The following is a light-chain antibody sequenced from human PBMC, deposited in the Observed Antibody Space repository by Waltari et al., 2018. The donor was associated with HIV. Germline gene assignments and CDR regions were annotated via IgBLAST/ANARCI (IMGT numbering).Light chain of an antibody. Sequence: QSVLTQPPSASGTPGQRVSISCSGSSSHIGSHIVNCYQQLPGTAPKLLIYSNNQRPSGVPDRFSGSKSGTSASLAISGLQSEDEADYYCAAWDDSLNAWVFGGGTKLTVL. V-gene: IGLV1-44*01. J-gene: IGLJ3*02. CDR2: SNN. CDR3: AAWDDSLNAWV. CDR1: SSHIGSHI.